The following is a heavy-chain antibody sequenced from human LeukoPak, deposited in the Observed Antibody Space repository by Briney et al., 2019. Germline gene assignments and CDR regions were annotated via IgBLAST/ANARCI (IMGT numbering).Heavy chain of an antibody. CDR3: ARRGKRLSLDY. D-gene: IGHD3-16*01. Sequence: PGGSLRLSCAASGFTFSSYWMHWVRQAPGKGLVWVSRINSDGSSTSHADSAKGRFTISRDNAKNTLYLQMNSLRAEDTAVYYCARRGKRLSLDYWGQGTLVTVSS. CDR1: GFTFSSYW. CDR2: INSDGSST. V-gene: IGHV3-74*01. J-gene: IGHJ4*02.